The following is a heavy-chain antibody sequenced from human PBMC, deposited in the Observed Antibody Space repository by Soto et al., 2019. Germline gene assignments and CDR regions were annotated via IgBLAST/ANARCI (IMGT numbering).Heavy chain of an antibody. CDR1: GGAFRTNA. J-gene: IGHJ6*02. CDR2: VIPILPTP. D-gene: IGHD3-3*02. CDR3: ARDKDRLQLGGNYYYIMDV. V-gene: IGHV1-69*12. Sequence: QVQLVQSGAEVKKPGSSVKISCKASGGAFRTNAFSWVRQAPGQGLEWMGGVIPILPTPDYAQKFQGRVTITADESTTTTYMELSSLRSEDTAMYYCARDKDRLQLGGNYYYIMDVWGQGTMVTVS.